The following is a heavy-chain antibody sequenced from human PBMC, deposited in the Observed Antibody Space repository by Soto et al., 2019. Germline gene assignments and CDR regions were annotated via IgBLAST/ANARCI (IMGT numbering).Heavy chain of an antibody. Sequence: QVQLQESGPGLVKPSQTLSLTCTVSGGSISSGGYYWSWIRQHPGKGLEWIGYIYYSGSTYYNPSLKSRVTIAVDTSKYRFSLKLSAVTAADTALYYCARVRGTVTTVNTHLDYWGQGTLVTVSS. CDR1: GGSISSGGYY. CDR2: IYYSGST. V-gene: IGHV4-31*03. D-gene: IGHD4-17*01. J-gene: IGHJ4*02. CDR3: ARVRGTVTTVNTHLDY.